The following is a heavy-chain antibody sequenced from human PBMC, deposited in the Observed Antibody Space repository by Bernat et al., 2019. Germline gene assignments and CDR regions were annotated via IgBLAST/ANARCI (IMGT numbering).Heavy chain of an antibody. CDR1: GFTLSGFTFGDYA. D-gene: IGHD6-19*01. J-gene: IGHJ4*02. Sequence: VQLVESGGGLVQAGRSLRLSCTTSGFTLSGFTFGDYALAWVRQAPGKGLEWVSLIKRKNYGGGKTEYAASVKGRFTISRDDSKSVAYLNMDSLRSEDTAVYYCTRGNQWLVKPPFDYWGPGTLVTVSS. V-gene: IGHV3-49*04. CDR2: IKRKNYGGGKT. CDR3: TRGNQWLVKPPFDY.